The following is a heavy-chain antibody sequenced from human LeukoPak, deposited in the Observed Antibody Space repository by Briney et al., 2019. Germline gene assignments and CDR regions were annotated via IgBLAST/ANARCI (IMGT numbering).Heavy chain of an antibody. J-gene: IGHJ4*02. D-gene: IGHD3-10*01. CDR2: ISSSSNTI. V-gene: IGHV3-48*01. CDR1: GFTFRSYS. Sequence: GGSLRLSCVASGFTFRSYSMNWVRQAPGKGLEWVSYISSSSNTIYYADSVKGRFTISRDNSKNTLYLQMNSLRAEDTAVYYCARDRVLWFGEYYYFDYWGQGTLVTVSS. CDR3: ARDRVLWFGEYYYFDY.